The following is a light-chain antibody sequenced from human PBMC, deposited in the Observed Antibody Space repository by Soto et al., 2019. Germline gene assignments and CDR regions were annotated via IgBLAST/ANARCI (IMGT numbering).Light chain of an antibody. CDR1: QNISIS. CDR3: QQSSSTPPFT. CDR2: AAS. V-gene: IGKV1-39*01. Sequence: DIQMTQSPSSLSASVGDRVTISCRASQNISISLNWYQQKPGKAPKLLIYAASSLQSGVPSRFSADGSGTDFTLTISSLQPEDFATYCCQQSSSTPPFTFGPGTKVEIK. J-gene: IGKJ3*01.